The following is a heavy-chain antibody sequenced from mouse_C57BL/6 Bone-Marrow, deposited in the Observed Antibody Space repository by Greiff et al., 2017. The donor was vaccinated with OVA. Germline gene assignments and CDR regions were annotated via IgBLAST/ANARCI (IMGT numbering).Heavy chain of an antibody. CDR2: IDPEDGET. D-gene: IGHD1-1*01. CDR3: ARRIPDYYGSSPYYFDY. V-gene: IGHV14-2*01. Sequence: EVKLVESGAELVKPGASVKLSCTASGFNIKDYYMHWVKQRTEQGLEWIGRIDPEDGETKYAPKFQGKATITADTSSNTAYLQLSSLTSEDTAVYYCARRIPDYYGSSPYYFDYWGQGTTLTVSS. J-gene: IGHJ2*01. CDR1: GFNIKDYY.